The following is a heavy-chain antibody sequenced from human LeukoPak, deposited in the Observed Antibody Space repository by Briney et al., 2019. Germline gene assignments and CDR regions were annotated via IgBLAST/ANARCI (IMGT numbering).Heavy chain of an antibody. Sequence: ASVKVSCKASGYTFTGYYMHWVRQAPGQRLEWMGWINAGNGNTKYSQKFQGRVTITRDTSASTAYMELSSLRSEDTAVYYCARGLNWNYGDYFDYWGQGTLVTVSS. CDR3: ARGLNWNYGDYFDY. CDR2: INAGNGNT. J-gene: IGHJ4*02. D-gene: IGHD1-7*01. V-gene: IGHV1-3*01. CDR1: GYTFTGYY.